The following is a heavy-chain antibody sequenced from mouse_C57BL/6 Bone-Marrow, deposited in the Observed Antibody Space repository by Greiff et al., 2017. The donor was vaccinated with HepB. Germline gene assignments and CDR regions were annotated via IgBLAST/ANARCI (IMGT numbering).Heavy chain of an antibody. CDR3: ARHSYDSWFAY. J-gene: IGHJ3*01. Sequence: EVKLMESGGGLVQPGGSLKLSCAASGFTFSDYYMYWVRQTPEKRLEWVAYISNGGGSTYYPDTVKGRFTISRDNAKNTLYLQMSRLKSEDTAMYYCARHSYDSWFAYWGQGTLVTVSA. V-gene: IGHV5-12*01. CDR1: GFTFSDYY. D-gene: IGHD2-4*01. CDR2: ISNGGGST.